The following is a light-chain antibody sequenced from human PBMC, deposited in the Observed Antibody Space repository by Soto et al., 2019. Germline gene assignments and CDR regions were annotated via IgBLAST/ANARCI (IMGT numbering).Light chain of an antibody. J-gene: IGKJ2*01. CDR1: QSITRD. CDR3: QQYNIWPPYT. Sequence: EIVMTQSPATLSVSPGERATLSCRASQSITRDLAWYQQKPGQAPRLLIYGASHRATGIPARFSGSGSGTEFTLTIRSLQSEDFAVYYCQQYNIWPPYTFGQGTKLEIK. CDR2: GAS. V-gene: IGKV3-15*01.